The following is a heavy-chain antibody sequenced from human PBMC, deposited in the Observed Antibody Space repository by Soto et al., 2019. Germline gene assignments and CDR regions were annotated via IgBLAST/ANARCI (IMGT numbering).Heavy chain of an antibody. CDR3: AAMTTVTTLYYYYGMDV. Sequence: LSLTCTVSGGSISSYYWSWIRQPPGKGLEWIGYIYYSGSTNYNPSLKSRVTISVDTSKNQLSLKLSSVTAADTAVYYCAAMTTVTTLYYYYGMDVWGQGTTVTVSS. V-gene: IGHV4-59*01. D-gene: IGHD4-17*01. CDR1: GGSISSYY. J-gene: IGHJ6*02. CDR2: IYYSGST.